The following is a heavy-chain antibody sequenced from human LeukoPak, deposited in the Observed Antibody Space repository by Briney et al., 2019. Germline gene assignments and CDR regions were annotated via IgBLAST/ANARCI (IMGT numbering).Heavy chain of an antibody. CDR2: IYYSGST. V-gene: IGHV4-59*08. J-gene: IGHJ4*02. D-gene: IGHD5-18*01. CDR3: ARLFGDTAMVIDY. CDR1: GGSISSYY. Sequence: SETLSLTCTVSGGSISSYYWSWIRQPPGKGLEWIGYIYYSGSTNYNPSLKSRVTISVDTSKNQFSLKLSSVTAADTAVYYCARLFGDTAMVIDYWGQGTLVTVSS.